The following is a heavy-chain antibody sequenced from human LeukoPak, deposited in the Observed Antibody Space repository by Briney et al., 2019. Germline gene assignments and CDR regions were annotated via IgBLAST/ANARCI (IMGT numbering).Heavy chain of an antibody. Sequence: SESLSLTCAVYGGSFSGYYWSWIRQPPGKGLEWIGEINHSGSTNYNPSLKSRVTISIDTSKNQFSLKLSSVTAADTAVYYCARGPGTWYYYWGQGTLVTVSS. CDR3: ARGPGTWYYY. V-gene: IGHV4-34*01. J-gene: IGHJ4*02. D-gene: IGHD6-13*01. CDR2: INHSGST. CDR1: GGSFSGYY.